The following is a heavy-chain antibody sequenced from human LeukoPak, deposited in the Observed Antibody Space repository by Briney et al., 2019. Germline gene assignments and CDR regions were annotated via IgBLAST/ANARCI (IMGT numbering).Heavy chain of an antibody. CDR3: ARASSGWANNAFDI. V-gene: IGHV3-48*03. D-gene: IGHD6-19*01. Sequence: GGSLRLSCAASGFTFSSYEMNWVRQAPGKRLEWVSYISSSGSTIYYADSVKGRFTISRDNAKNSLYLQMNSLRAEDTAVYYCARASSGWANNAFDIWGQGTMVTVPS. J-gene: IGHJ3*02. CDR2: ISSSGSTI. CDR1: GFTFSSYE.